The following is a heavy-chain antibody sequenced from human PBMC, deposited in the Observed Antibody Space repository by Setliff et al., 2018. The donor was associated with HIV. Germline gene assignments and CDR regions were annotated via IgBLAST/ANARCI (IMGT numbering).Heavy chain of an antibody. Sequence: ASVKVSCKASGYTFTRCNIHWVRQAPGQRLEWMGWINGGNGNTKYSQKFQDRVTITRDTSANTAYLELSGLRSEDTALYYCARPAYSSTWVDWYFDLWGRGTLVTVSS. CDR3: ARPAYSSTWVDWYFDL. D-gene: IGHD6-13*01. CDR2: INGGNGNT. V-gene: IGHV1-3*01. CDR1: GYTFTRCN. J-gene: IGHJ2*01.